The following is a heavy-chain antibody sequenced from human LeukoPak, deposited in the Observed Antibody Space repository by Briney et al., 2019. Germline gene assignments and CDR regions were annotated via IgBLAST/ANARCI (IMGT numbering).Heavy chain of an antibody. V-gene: IGHV3-21*01. CDR2: ISSSTSYI. CDR1: GFTFSSYS. CDR3: ARDPTGWYGMDV. J-gene: IGHJ6*02. Sequence: PGGSLRLSCAASGFTFSSYSMNWVRQAPGKGLEWVSSISSSTSYIYYADSVKGRFTISRDNAKNSLYLQMNSLRAEDTAVYYCARDPTGWYGMDVWGQGTTVTVSS. D-gene: IGHD6-19*01.